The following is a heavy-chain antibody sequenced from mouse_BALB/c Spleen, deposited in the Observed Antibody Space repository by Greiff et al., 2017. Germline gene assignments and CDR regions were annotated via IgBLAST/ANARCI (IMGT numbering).Heavy chain of an antibody. V-gene: IGHV1-62-2*01. CDR3: ARHEENYYGSSGYFDV. Sequence: VQLQQSGAGLVKPGASVKLSCKASGYTFTEYIIHWVKQRSGQGLEWIGWFYPGSGSIKYNEKFKDKATLTADKSSSTVYMELSRLTSEDSAVYFCARHEENYYGSSGYFDVWGAGTTVTVSS. CDR2: FYPGSGSI. D-gene: IGHD1-1*01. J-gene: IGHJ1*01. CDR1: GYTFTEYI.